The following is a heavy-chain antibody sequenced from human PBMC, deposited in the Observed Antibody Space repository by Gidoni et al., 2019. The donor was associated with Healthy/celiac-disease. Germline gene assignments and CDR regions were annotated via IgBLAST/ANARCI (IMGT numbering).Heavy chain of an antibody. CDR2: ISSSGSTI. V-gene: IGHV3-11*01. Sequence: QVQLVESGGGLVKPGGSLSLSCAASGFTFSDYYLSWIRQAPGKGLEWVSYISSSGSTIYYADSVKGRFTISRDNSKNSLYLQMNSLRAEDTAVYYCARDLDPSGYSSSWAPGDVWGQGTTVTVSS. CDR3: ARDLDPSGYSSSWAPGDV. J-gene: IGHJ6*02. CDR1: GFTFSDYY. D-gene: IGHD6-13*01.